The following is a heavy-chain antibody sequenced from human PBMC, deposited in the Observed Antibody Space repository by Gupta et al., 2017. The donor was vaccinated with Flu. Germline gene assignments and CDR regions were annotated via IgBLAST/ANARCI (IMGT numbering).Heavy chain of an antibody. D-gene: IGHD6-19*01. Sequence: EVQLLESGGGLVQPGGSVRLSCAASGFTFSSCAMSWVRQAPGKGLEWVSTISGSGGSTYYADSVKGRFTISRDNSKNTLYLQMNSRRAEDTAVYYCAKGPGNWRQWLVLGYFDYWGQGTLVTVSS. CDR1: GFTFSSCA. J-gene: IGHJ4*02. CDR2: ISGSGGST. V-gene: IGHV3-23*01. CDR3: AKGPGNWRQWLVLGYFDY.